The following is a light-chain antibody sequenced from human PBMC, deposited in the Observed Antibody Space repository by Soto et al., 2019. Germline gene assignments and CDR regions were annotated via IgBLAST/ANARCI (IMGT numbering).Light chain of an antibody. CDR3: QRLKSYPLT. Sequence: DIQLTQSPSFLSASVGDRVTITCRASQGLNSYFAWYQQKPGKAPKLLLYATSTLQSVFPSRFSGIGSGAEFTLTFPGLQPEVIATYYCQRLKSYPLTFGEGTKVRSN. CDR1: QGLNSY. J-gene: IGKJ4*01. CDR2: ATS. V-gene: IGKV1-9*01.